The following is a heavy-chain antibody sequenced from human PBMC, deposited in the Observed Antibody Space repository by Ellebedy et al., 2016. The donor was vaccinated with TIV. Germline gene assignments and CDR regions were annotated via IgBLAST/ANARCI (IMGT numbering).Heavy chain of an antibody. CDR1: GFTFRTYW. CDR2: IDGDGTSA. D-gene: IGHD4/OR15-4a*01. V-gene: IGHV3-74*01. CDR3: VRDNFGVDY. Sequence: PGGSLRLSCVASGFTFRTYWMQWVRQAPGKGLEWVSHIDGDGTSATYADSVKGRFSISRDNAKNTLYLQMNRLRTEDTAVYYCVRDNFGVDYWGQGTLVTVSS. J-gene: IGHJ4*02.